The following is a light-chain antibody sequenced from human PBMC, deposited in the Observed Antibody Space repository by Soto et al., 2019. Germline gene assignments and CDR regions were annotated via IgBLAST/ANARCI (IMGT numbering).Light chain of an antibody. Sequence: IQMTQSPSTLSASVGDRVAITCRASQSIGIWLAWYQKKPGKAPRFLIYKASTLQTGVPSRFSGSVSVTEFTLTISSLQPDDFATYYCQQYNDYSWTFGQGTKVEIK. J-gene: IGKJ1*01. CDR2: KAS. V-gene: IGKV1-5*03. CDR3: QQYNDYSWT. CDR1: QSIGIW.